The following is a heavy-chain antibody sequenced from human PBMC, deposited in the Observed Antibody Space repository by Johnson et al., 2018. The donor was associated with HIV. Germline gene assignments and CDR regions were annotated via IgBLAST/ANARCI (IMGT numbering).Heavy chain of an antibody. CDR1: GFTFSSYW. D-gene: IGHD3-3*01. CDR2: IKQDGSEK. V-gene: IGHV3-7*03. J-gene: IGHJ3*02. CDR3: AKDRYDFWSGHPLPSDAFDI. Sequence: VQLVESGGGLVKPGGSLRLSCAASGFTFSSYWLSWVRPAPGKGLEWVANIKQDGSEKYYVDSGKGRFTISRDNAKNSLYLQMNSLRAEDTALYYCAKDRYDFWSGHPLPSDAFDIWGQGTMVTVSS.